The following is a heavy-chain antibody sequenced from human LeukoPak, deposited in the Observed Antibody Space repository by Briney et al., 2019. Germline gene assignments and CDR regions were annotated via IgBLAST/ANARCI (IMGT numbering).Heavy chain of an antibody. V-gene: IGHV4-59*01. CDR3: ARDGYSGNDGL. J-gene: IGHJ4*02. CDR2: IYHSGST. Sequence: PSETLSLTCTVSGGSISTYYWSWIRQPPGKGLEWIGYIYHSGSTKYSPSLKSRVTISVDTSKNQFSLKLSSVTAADTAVYYCARDGYSGNDGLWGQGTLVTVSS. CDR1: GGSISTYY. D-gene: IGHD5-12*01.